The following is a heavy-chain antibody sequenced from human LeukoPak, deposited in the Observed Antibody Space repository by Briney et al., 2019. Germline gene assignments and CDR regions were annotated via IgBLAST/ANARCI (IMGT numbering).Heavy chain of an antibody. CDR1: GGSISSYY. CDR2: IYTSGST. Sequence: SENLSLTCTVSGGSISSYYWSWIRQPPGKGLEWIGYIYTSGSTNSNPSLKSRVTISVDTSKNQFSLKLSSVTAADTAVYYCARRNSSWYQFDYWGQGTLVTVSS. CDR3: ARRNSSWYQFDY. D-gene: IGHD6-13*01. J-gene: IGHJ4*02. V-gene: IGHV4-4*09.